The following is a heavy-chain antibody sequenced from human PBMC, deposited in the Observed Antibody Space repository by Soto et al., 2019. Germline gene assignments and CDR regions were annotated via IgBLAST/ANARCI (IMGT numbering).Heavy chain of an antibody. Sequence: QVQLVQSGAEVKKPGASVKVSCKASGYIFTSFGITWLRQAPGQGLEWMGWVSTYNGNTKYAQKLQGRVTMSTDTSTSTAYMELRSLRSDDTAVYYCTRGAGQGSGSYDWGQGTLVTVSS. V-gene: IGHV1-18*01. CDR2: VSTYNGNT. D-gene: IGHD3-10*01. J-gene: IGHJ4*02. CDR1: GYIFTSFG. CDR3: TRGAGQGSGSYD.